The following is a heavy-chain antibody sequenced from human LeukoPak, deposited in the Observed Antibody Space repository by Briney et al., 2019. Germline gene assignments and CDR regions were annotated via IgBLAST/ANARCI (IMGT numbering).Heavy chain of an antibody. J-gene: IGHJ4*02. V-gene: IGHV3-15*01. CDR1: GFTFTNAW. CDR3: TKYDTSVNFDY. Sequence: GGSLRLSCVASGFTFTNAWMSWVCQAPGKGLEWVGHIKSKTDGGTTDYAAPVKGRFIISRDDSKHTLYLQMNSLKTDDTAVYYCTKYDTSVNFDYGGQGTLVTVSS. D-gene: IGHD3-22*01. CDR2: IKSKTDGGTT.